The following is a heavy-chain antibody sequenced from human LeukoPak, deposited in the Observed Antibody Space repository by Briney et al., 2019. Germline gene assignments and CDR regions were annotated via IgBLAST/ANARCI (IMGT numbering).Heavy chain of an antibody. Sequence: PGGSLRLSCAASGFTLSSHAIHWVRQAPGKGLEWVAFIRYDGSNKYYADSVKGRFTISRDNSKNTLYLQMNSLRAEDTAVYYCAKDVEVEMATIFYFGLRRYGDAFDIWGQGTMVTVSS. CDR3: AKDVEVEMATIFYFGLRRYGDAFDI. CDR1: GFTLSSHA. J-gene: IGHJ3*02. CDR2: IRYDGSNK. D-gene: IGHD5-24*01. V-gene: IGHV3-30*02.